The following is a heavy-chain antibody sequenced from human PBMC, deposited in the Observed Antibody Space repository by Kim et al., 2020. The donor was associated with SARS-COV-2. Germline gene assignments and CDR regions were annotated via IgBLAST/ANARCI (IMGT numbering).Heavy chain of an antibody. CDR1: GFTFATYA. J-gene: IGHJ6*02. CDR3: AKMVIMDGYNYFYYYAMDV. D-gene: IGHD2-21*01. Sequence: GGSLRLSCVASGFTFATYAMSWVRQAPGKVLEWVSVISGGAVNKFYADSVRGRFTISRDNSKNTLYLQMNSLRDEDTALYYCAKMVIMDGYNYFYYYAMDVWGQGTTVTVSS. V-gene: IGHV3-23*01. CDR2: ISGGAVNK.